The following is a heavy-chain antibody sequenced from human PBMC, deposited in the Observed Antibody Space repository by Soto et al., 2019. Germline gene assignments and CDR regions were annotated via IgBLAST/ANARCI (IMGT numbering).Heavy chain of an antibody. D-gene: IGHD1-1*01. CDR3: ARERTGDPTFFDY. CDR2: VYYSGST. Sequence: SETLSLTCTVSGGSVSSGDYYWSWIPQPPGKGLQWIGYVYYSGSTDYNPSLKSRVTISVDTSKNQFSLKLTSVTVADTAVYYCARERTGDPTFFDYWGQGTLVTVSS. V-gene: IGHV4-61*08. J-gene: IGHJ4*02. CDR1: GGSVSSGDYY.